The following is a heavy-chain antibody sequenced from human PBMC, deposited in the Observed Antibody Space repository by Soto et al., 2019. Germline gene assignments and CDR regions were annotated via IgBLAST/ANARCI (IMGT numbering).Heavy chain of an antibody. CDR1: GGTFSSYA. Sequence: GASVTVSCKASGGTFSSYAISWVRQAPGQGLEWMGGIIPIFGTANYAQKFQGRVTITADESTSTAYMELSSLRSEDTAVYYCASDPPRSGSYYTYFDYWGQGTLVTVSS. CDR2: IIPIFGTA. J-gene: IGHJ4*02. V-gene: IGHV1-69*13. D-gene: IGHD3-10*01. CDR3: ASDPPRSGSYYTYFDY.